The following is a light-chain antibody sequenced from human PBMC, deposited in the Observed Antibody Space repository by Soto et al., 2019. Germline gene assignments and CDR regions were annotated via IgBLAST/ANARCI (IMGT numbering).Light chain of an antibody. Sequence: QSALTQPASVSGSPGQSITISCTGTSRDIGFYNYVSWYQQHPGKAPKLIIYEVAKRPSGVSSRFSGSKSGNTASLTISGLQAEDEADYHCSSYTSSSSYVFGTGTKLTVL. CDR1: SRDIGFYNY. CDR3: SSYTSSSSYV. CDR2: EVA. J-gene: IGLJ1*01. V-gene: IGLV2-14*01.